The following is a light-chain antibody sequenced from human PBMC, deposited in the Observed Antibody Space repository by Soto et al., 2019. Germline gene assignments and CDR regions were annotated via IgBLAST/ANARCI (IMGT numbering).Light chain of an antibody. Sequence: IEVKQSPSSLAASLGDRVTITCRASQTIGTYVNWYRQKSGAAPELLIYDASTLQSGVPSRFRGGASGTDFTLTISSLQLDDFATYYCQQSYNTPLTFGQGTKVDIK. CDR1: QTIGTY. CDR3: QQSYNTPLT. V-gene: IGKV1-39*01. CDR2: DAS. J-gene: IGKJ1*01.